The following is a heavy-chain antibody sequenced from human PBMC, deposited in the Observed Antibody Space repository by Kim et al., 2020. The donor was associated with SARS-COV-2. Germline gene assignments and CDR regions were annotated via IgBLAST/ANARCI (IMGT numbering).Heavy chain of an antibody. J-gene: IGHJ1*01. CDR2: ISGSGGST. Sequence: GGSLRLSCAASGFTFSSYAMSWVRQAPGKGLEWVSVISGSGGSTYYVDSAKGRFTISRDNSKNTLYMQMNSLRAEDTAVYYCAKSVSLVRGVLTESYFQHWGQGTLVTVSS. CDR1: GFTFSSYA. CDR3: AKSVSLVRGVLTESYFQH. V-gene: IGHV3-23*01. D-gene: IGHD3-10*01.